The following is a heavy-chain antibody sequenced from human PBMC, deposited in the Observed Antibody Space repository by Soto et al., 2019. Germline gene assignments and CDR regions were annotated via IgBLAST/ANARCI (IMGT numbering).Heavy chain of an antibody. V-gene: IGHV3-33*01. J-gene: IGHJ4*02. CDR2: IWYDGSNK. CDR3: ASDRLFLAWLDY. D-gene: IGHD3-3*01. CDR1: GFTFTSYG. Sequence: QMHLVESGGGVVQPGRSLTLSCVASGFTFTSYGIHWVRQAPGKGLEWVAVIWYDGSNKYYGDSVKGRFSISRDNSNNTVYLHMHSLRSEDTAVYYCASDRLFLAWLDYWGPGSLVSFSS.